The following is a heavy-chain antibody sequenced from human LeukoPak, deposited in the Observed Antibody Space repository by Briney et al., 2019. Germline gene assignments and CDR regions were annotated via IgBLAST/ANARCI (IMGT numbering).Heavy chain of an antibody. Sequence: SETLSLTCAVYGGSFSGYYWSWIRQPPGKGLEWIGEINHSGSTNYNPSLKSRVTISVDTSKNQFSLKLSSVTAADTAVYYCARHTNYYDRTFDYWGQGTLVTVSS. CDR1: GGSFSGYY. CDR3: ARHTNYYDRTFDY. J-gene: IGHJ4*02. D-gene: IGHD3-22*01. V-gene: IGHV4-34*01. CDR2: INHSGST.